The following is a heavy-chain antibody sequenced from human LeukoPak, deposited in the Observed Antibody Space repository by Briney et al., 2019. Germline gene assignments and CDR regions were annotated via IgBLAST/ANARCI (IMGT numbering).Heavy chain of an antibody. Sequence: HAGGSLRLSCTASGFTFGDYAMSWFRQAPGKGLEWVGFIRSRAYGGTTEYAASVKGRFTISRDDSKSIVYLQMNSLKTEDTAVYYCTRAGIAGAKVVVAFVDAFDIWGQGTMVTVSS. CDR1: GFTFGDYA. CDR3: TRAGIAGAKVVVAFVDAFDI. CDR2: IRSRAYGGTT. D-gene: IGHD6-25*01. V-gene: IGHV3-49*03. J-gene: IGHJ3*02.